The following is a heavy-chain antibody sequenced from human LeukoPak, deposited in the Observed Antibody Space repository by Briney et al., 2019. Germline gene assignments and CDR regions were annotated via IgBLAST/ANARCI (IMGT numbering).Heavy chain of an antibody. D-gene: IGHD2-2*01. J-gene: IGHJ4*02. Sequence: KPSETLSLTCTVSGGSISSGSYYWSWIRQPAGKGLEWIGRIYTSGSTNYNPSLKSRVTISVDTSKTQFSLKLSSVTAADTAVYYCARGSWGYCSSISCQAFDYWGQGTLVTASS. CDR2: IYTSGST. CDR3: ARGSWGYCSSISCQAFDY. CDR1: GGSISSGSYY. V-gene: IGHV4-61*02.